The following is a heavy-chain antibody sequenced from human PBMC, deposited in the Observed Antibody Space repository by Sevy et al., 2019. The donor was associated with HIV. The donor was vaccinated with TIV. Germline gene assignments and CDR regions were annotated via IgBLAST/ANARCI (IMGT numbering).Heavy chain of an antibody. D-gene: IGHD5-12*01. CDR3: ARGGYDRHYYYYGMDV. CDR2: INPNSGGT. Sequence: ASVKVSCKASGYTFTGYYMHWVRQAPGQGLEWMGWINPNSGGTNYAQKFQGRVTMTRDTSISPAYMELSRLRSDDTAVYYCARGGYDRHYYYYGMDVWGQGTTVTVSS. V-gene: IGHV1-2*02. J-gene: IGHJ6*02. CDR1: GYTFTGYY.